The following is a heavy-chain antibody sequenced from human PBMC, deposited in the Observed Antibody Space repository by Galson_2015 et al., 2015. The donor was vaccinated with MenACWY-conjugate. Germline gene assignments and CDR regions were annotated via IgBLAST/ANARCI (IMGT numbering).Heavy chain of an antibody. D-gene: IGHD2-2*01. V-gene: IGHV2-70*17. J-gene: IGHJ4*02. CDR3: ARTVGLGFCTTTTCLKRGHFDY. CDR1: GFSLSTSAVC. CDR2: IDWDDDK. Sequence: PALVKPTQPLTLTCTVSGFSLSTSAVCVSWIRQPPGKALEWLARIDWDDDKFYNTSLKTRLTISKDTSRNQVVLTMTNMDPVDTATYYCARTVGLGFCTTTTCLKRGHFDYWGQGSLVTVSS.